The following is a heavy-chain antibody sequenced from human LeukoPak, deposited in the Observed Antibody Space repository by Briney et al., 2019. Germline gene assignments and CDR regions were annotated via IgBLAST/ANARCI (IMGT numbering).Heavy chain of an antibody. D-gene: IGHD3-3*01. V-gene: IGHV3-53*01. CDR3: ARGTLSDDFWSGYRAGTFDY. J-gene: IGHJ4*02. Sequence: GFLELFWSTFGFHRRNRYLELVRPAPREGAEWVPINYYRSSTYYADSVKGRFTISRDNSKNTLYLQMNSLRAEDTAVYYCARGTLSDDFWSGYRAGTFDYWGQGTLVTVSS. CDR2: NYYRSST. CDR1: GFHRRNRY.